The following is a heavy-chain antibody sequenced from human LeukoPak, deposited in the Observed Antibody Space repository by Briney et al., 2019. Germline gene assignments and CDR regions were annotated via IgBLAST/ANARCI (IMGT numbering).Heavy chain of an antibody. V-gene: IGHV1-69*05. CDR3: ASLVGANSNIDY. CDR2: IIPIFGTP. D-gene: IGHD1-26*01. J-gene: IGHJ4*02. Sequence: ASVKVSCKASGGTFSSYAISWVRQAPGQGLEWMGGIIPIFGTPNYAQKFQGRVTITTDESTSTAYMELSSLRSEDTAVYYCASLVGANSNIDYWGQGTLVTVSS. CDR1: GGTFSSYA.